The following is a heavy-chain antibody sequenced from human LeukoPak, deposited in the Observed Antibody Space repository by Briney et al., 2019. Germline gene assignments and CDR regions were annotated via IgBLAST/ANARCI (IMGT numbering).Heavy chain of an antibody. CDR2: IKQDGSEK. CDR3: AKVPESPYMDV. CDR1: GFTFSSYW. V-gene: IGHV3-7*03. Sequence: PGGSLRLSCAASGFTFSSYWMSWVRQAPGKGLEWVANIKQDGSEKYYVDSVKGRFTISRDNSKNTLYLQMNSLRAEDTAVYYCAKVPESPYMDVWGTGTTVTISS. J-gene: IGHJ6*03.